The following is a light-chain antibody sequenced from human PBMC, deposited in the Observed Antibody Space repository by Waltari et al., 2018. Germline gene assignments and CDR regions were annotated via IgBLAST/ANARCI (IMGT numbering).Light chain of an antibody. Sequence: QSLLTQPPSASGTPGQRATISCSGSTPSIRRHVVNWYPQLPRTAPQLLIFNNNQRPSGVPDRFSGSKSGTSASLAISGLQSEDEADYYCAAWDDSLNGWVFGGGTKVTVL. CDR3: AAWDDSLNGWV. V-gene: IGLV1-44*01. J-gene: IGLJ3*02. CDR2: NNN. CDR1: TPSIRRHV.